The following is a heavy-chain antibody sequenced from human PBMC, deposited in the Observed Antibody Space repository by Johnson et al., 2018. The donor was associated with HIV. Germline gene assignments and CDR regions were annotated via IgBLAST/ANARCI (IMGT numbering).Heavy chain of an antibody. D-gene: IGHD6-13*01. J-gene: IGHJ3*02. V-gene: IGHV3-33*03. CDR1: GLSFSNFG. CDR2: ISFDGNLK. CDR3: AKVAAATAAGGVGLNI. Sequence: QVQLVESGGGVVQPGKSLTLSCVGSGLSFSNFGIHWVRQAPGKGPEWVAVISFDGNLKKYADSVKGRFTISRDNAKNTLFLQMNSLRADDTAVYYCAKVAAATAAGGVGLNIWGPGTMVTVSS.